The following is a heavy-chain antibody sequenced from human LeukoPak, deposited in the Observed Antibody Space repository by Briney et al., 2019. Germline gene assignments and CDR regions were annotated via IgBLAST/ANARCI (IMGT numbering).Heavy chain of an antibody. CDR2: IYYSGST. Sequence: SETLSLTCTVSGGSISSYYWSWIRQPPGKGLEWVGYIYYSGSTNYNPSLKSRVTISVDTSKNQFSQKLSSVTAADTAVYYCAAHKSIAARSKRDYYYYYGMDVWGQGTTVTVSS. V-gene: IGHV4-59*01. D-gene: IGHD6-6*01. J-gene: IGHJ6*02. CDR1: GGSISSYY. CDR3: AAHKSIAARSKRDYYYYYGMDV.